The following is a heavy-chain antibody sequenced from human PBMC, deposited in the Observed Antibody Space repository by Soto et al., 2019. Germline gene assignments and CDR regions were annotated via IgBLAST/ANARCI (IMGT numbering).Heavy chain of an antibody. CDR2: INSDGSST. CDR1: GFTFSSYW. Sequence: GSLRLSCAASGFTFSSYWMHLVRQAPGKGLVWVSRINSDGSSTSYADSVKGRFTISSDNAKNTLYLQMNSLRAEDTAVYYCAICSGGSCYTRYLDYWGQGTLVTVSS. J-gene: IGHJ4*02. D-gene: IGHD2-15*01. V-gene: IGHV3-74*01. CDR3: AICSGGSCYTRYLDY.